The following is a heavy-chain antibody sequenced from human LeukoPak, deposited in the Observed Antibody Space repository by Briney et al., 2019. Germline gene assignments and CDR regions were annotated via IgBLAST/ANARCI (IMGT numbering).Heavy chain of an antibody. CDR1: GFTFSDYY. CDR3: ARDGYDFWSGYHYYYYYGMDV. D-gene: IGHD3-3*01. CDR2: ISSSDSTI. Sequence: GGSLRLSCAASGFTFSDYYMSWIRQAPGKGLEWVSYISSSDSTIYYADSVKGRFTISRDNAKNSLYLQMNSLRAEDTAVYYCARDGYDFWSGYHYYYYYGMDVWGQGTTVTVSS. J-gene: IGHJ6*02. V-gene: IGHV3-11*01.